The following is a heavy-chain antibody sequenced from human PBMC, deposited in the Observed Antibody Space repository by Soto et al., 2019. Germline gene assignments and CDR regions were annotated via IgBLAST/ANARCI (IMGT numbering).Heavy chain of an antibody. Sequence: GPSVNVSCKASGGTFSSYAISWVRQAPGQGLEWMGGIIPIFGSANYAQKFQGRVTITTDESTSKLYTELSSLRSDATAVYYCASSLAAAGSYYFDYWGQGTLVTVSS. CDR1: GGTFSSYA. V-gene: IGHV1-69*05. J-gene: IGHJ4*02. CDR2: IIPIFGSA. CDR3: ASSLAAAGSYYFDY. D-gene: IGHD6-13*01.